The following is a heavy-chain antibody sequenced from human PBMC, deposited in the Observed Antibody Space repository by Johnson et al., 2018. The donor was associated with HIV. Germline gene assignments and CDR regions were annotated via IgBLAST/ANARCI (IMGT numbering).Heavy chain of an antibody. D-gene: IGHD3-3*01. CDR1: GFTLNNYD. J-gene: IGHJ3*02. CDR3: ARDPSLYYDFWSGGFAFDI. CDR2: IHRGGST. V-gene: IGHV3-66*02. Sequence: VQLVESGGGLVQPGGSLRLSCAASGFTLNNYDMHWVRQPPGKGLEWVAIIHRGGSTSYTDSVKGRFTISRDNSKNTLYLQMNSLRAEDTAVYYCARDPSLYYDFWSGGFAFDIWGQGTMVTVSS.